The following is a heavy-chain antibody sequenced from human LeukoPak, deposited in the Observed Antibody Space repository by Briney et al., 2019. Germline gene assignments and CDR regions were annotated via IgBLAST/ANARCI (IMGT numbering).Heavy chain of an antibody. V-gene: IGHV1-69*13. J-gene: IGHJ5*02. CDR1: GDTFISYA. CDR2: IIPIFGIA. Sequence: VGSLKVSCKASGDTFISYALSAVRQAPGRGLERMGGIIPIFGIANYAQKFQGRVTITADESTSTAYMELSSLRSEDTAVYYCARGLGSYGDWFDAWGQGTLVTVYS. CDR3: ARGLGSYGDWFDA. D-gene: IGHD1-26*01.